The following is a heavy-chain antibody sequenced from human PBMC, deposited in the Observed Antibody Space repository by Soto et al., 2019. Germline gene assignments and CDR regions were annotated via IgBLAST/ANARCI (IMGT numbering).Heavy chain of an antibody. V-gene: IGHV3-30*09. Sequence: VQLVESGGGEVQPGRSLRLSCAASGFKYTDFALHWVRQAPGKGLEWVGIISYDGRDKYYANSVKGRFVISRDNPKNTLYLEMNSLRPEDTAVYFCARRAWDSYYAIDVWGQGTTVTVFS. CDR2: ISYDGRDK. J-gene: IGHJ6*02. CDR1: GFKYTDFA. CDR3: ARRAWDSYYAIDV. D-gene: IGHD3-22*01.